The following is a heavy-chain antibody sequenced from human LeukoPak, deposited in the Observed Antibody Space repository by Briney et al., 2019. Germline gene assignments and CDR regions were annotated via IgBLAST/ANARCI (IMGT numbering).Heavy chain of an antibody. J-gene: IGHJ4*02. CDR2: IYNDGST. CDR3: ARGPWDC. CDR1: GFTFNTYG. V-gene: IGHV3-NL1*01. Sequence: GGSLRLSCAASGFTFNTYGMHWVRQAPGKGLEWVSVIYNDGSTFYADSVKGRFTISRDNAKNTVYLQMNSLRVEDTAVYYCARGPWDCWGQGTLVTVSS.